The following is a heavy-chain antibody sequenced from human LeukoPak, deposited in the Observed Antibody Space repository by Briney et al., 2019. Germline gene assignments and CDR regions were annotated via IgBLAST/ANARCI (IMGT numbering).Heavy chain of an antibody. J-gene: IGHJ4*02. D-gene: IGHD3-22*01. CDR3: ARSSSGYYNFDY. CDR1: GGSISSGGYY. CDR2: IYYSGST. V-gene: IGHV4-31*03. Sequence: KSSETLSPTCTVSGGSISSGGYYWSWIRQHPGKGLEWIGYIYYSGSTYYNPSLKSRVTISVDTSKNQFSLKLSSVTAADTAVYYCARSSSGYYNFDYWGQGTLVTVSS.